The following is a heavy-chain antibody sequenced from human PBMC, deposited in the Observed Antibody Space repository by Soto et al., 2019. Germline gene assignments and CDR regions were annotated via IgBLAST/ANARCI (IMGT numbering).Heavy chain of an antibody. CDR3: ARDLYCGGSCIDTFDI. CDR1: GFTVSSNY. Sequence: GGSLRLSCAVSGFTVSSNYMSWVRQAPGKGLERVSVIYSGGNTYYADSVRGRFTISRDNSKNTLYLQMNSLRAEDTAVYYCARDLYCGGSCIDTFDIWGQGTMVTVSS. J-gene: IGHJ3*02. CDR2: IYSGGNT. D-gene: IGHD2-21*01. V-gene: IGHV3-53*01.